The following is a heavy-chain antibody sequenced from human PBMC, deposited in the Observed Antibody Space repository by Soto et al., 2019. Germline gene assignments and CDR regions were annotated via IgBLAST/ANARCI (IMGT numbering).Heavy chain of an antibody. J-gene: IGHJ4*02. CDR2: MYPTGST. Sequence: LSLTCTVSGYSISSGCYWGWIRQPPGKRLEWIGSMYPTGSTYYNPSLKSRVTMSVDTSNNEFSLKLTSVTAADTAVYHCVRDLNYGLYYFDYWGQGTLVTVSS. CDR3: VRDLNYGLYYFDY. D-gene: IGHD3-10*01. CDR1: GYSISSGCY. V-gene: IGHV4-38-2*02.